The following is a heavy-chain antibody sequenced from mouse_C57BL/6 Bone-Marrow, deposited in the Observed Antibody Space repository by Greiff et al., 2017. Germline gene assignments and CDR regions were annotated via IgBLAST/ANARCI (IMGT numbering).Heavy chain of an antibody. CDR1: GYTFTSYW. CDR3: AGLRDYAMDY. CDR2: IHPNSGST. Sequence: QVQLQQPGAELVKPGASVKLSCKASGYTFTSYWMHWVKQRPGQGLEWIGMIHPNSGSTNYNEKFKSKATLTVDKSSSTAYMQLSSLTSEDSVVYYCAGLRDYAMDYWGQGTSVTVSS. J-gene: IGHJ4*01. V-gene: IGHV1-64*01.